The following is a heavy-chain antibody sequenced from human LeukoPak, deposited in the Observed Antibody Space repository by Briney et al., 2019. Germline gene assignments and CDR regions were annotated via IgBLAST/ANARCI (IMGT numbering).Heavy chain of an antibody. D-gene: IGHD3-3*02. Sequence: GASVKVSCKVSGYTLTELSMHWVRQAPGKGLEWMGGFDPEDGETIYAQKFQGRVTMTEDTSTDTAYMELSSLSSEDTAVYYCATDLGLSPGNWFDPWGQGTLVTVSS. CDR1: GYTLTELS. J-gene: IGHJ5*02. V-gene: IGHV1-24*01. CDR2: FDPEDGET. CDR3: ATDLGLSPGNWFDP.